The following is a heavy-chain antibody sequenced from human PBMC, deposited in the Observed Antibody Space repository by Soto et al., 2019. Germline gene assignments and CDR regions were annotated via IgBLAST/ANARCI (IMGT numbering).Heavy chain of an antibody. V-gene: IGHV3-7*01. CDR3: ARADIVATIDLGGFDY. CDR2: IKQDGSEK. J-gene: IGHJ4*02. Sequence: GGSLRLSCAASGFTFSSYWMSWVRQAPGKGLEWVANIKQDGSEKYYVDSVKGRFTISRDNAKNSLYLQMNSLRAEDTAVYYCARADIVATIDLGGFDYWGQGTLVTVSS. D-gene: IGHD5-12*01. CDR1: GFTFSSYW.